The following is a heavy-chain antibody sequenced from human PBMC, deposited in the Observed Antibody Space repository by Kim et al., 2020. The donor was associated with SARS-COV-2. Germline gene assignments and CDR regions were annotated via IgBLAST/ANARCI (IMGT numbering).Heavy chain of an antibody. D-gene: IGHD1-1*01. Sequence: GGSLRLSCAASGFTFDDYAMHWVRQAPGKGLEWVSGISWNSGSIGYADSVKGRFTISRDNAKNSLYLQMNSLRAEDTALYYCAKAVSRNWYFGYWGQGTLGTVSS. V-gene: IGHV3-9*01. CDR3: AKAVSRNWYFGY. J-gene: IGHJ4*02. CDR2: ISWNSGSI. CDR1: GFTFDDYA.